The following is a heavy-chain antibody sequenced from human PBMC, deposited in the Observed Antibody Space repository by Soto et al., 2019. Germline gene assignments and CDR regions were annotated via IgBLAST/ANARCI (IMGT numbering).Heavy chain of an antibody. Sequence: PGGSLRLSCVASGFTFSSYEMNWVRQAPGQGLEWVSYISSSGTTIYYADSVKGRFTISRDNAKNSLYLQMNSLRAEDTAVYYCAREGVAAAGPFDYWGQGTLVTVSS. CDR2: ISSSGTTI. V-gene: IGHV3-48*03. D-gene: IGHD6-13*01. CDR1: GFTFSSYE. CDR3: AREGVAAAGPFDY. J-gene: IGHJ4*02.